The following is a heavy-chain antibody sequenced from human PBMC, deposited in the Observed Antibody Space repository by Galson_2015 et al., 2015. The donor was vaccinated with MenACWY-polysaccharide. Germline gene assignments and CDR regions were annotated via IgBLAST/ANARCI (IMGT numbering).Heavy chain of an antibody. CDR1: GFTFSSYG. V-gene: IGHV3-30*18. Sequence: SLRLSCAASGFTFSSYGVHWVRQAPGKGLEWVAVISFDGANKYYADSVKGRFTISRDNSKHTLYLQMNSLRPEDTAVYYCAKERGDFWSGYYHPGHPIDYWGQGTLVTVSS. J-gene: IGHJ4*02. D-gene: IGHD3-3*01. CDR2: ISFDGANK. CDR3: AKERGDFWSGYYHPGHPIDY.